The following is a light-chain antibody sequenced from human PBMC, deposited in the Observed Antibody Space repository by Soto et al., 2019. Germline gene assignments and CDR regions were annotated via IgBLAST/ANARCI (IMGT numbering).Light chain of an antibody. CDR1: QSVSSSY. V-gene: IGKV3-20*01. J-gene: IGKJ1*01. CDR3: QQYGSTPVT. Sequence: EIVLTQSPGTLSLSPGERATLSCRASQSVSSSYLAWYQHKPGQGPKLLIYGASSRATGIPERFSGSGSGTDFTLTISRLEPEDFAVYYCQQYGSTPVTFGQGTKVDNK. CDR2: GAS.